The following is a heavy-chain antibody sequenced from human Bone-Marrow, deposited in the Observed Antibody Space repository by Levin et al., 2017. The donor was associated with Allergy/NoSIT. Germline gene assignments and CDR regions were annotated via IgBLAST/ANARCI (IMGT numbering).Heavy chain of an antibody. CDR3: AKGGGGALVNDAFEL. D-gene: IGHD5-12*01. Sequence: GGSLRLSCAVSGFTFSSYGMHWVRQAPGKGLEWVADISHDGSNKYYAASVKGQFSISSDNSKNTLYLQMNSLRAGDTAVFYCAKGGGGALVNDAFELWGQGTMVTVSS. V-gene: IGHV3-30*18. CDR2: ISHDGSNK. CDR1: GFTFSSYG. J-gene: IGHJ3*01.